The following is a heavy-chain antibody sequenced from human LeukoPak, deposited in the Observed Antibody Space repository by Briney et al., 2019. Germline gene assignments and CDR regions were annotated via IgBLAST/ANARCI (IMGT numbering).Heavy chain of an antibody. V-gene: IGHV4-59*08. D-gene: IGHD2-21*01. CDR1: GGSISSYY. CDR3: ARRPIPISPYYYYMDV. J-gene: IGHJ6*03. Sequence: KTSETLSLTCTVSGGSISSYYWSWIRQPPGKGLEWIGYIYYSGSTNYNPSLKSRVTISVDTSKNQFSLKLSSVTAADTAVYYCARRPIPISPYYYYMDVWGKGTTVTVSS. CDR2: IYYSGST.